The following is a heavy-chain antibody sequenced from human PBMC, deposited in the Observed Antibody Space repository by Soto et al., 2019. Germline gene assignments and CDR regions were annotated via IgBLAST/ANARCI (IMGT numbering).Heavy chain of an antibody. Sequence: GASVKVSCKASGFTFTGYNIHWVRQAPGHGLEWMGWINPNSGGTNYARKLQGWVTMTRDTSISTAYMEVTRLKFDDTAVYYCARDFSWIQPRYPYFYFGMDVWGQGTTVTVS. V-gene: IGHV1-2*04. CDR3: ARDFSWIQPRYPYFYFGMDV. D-gene: IGHD5-18*01. CDR1: GFTFTGYN. CDR2: INPNSGGT. J-gene: IGHJ6*02.